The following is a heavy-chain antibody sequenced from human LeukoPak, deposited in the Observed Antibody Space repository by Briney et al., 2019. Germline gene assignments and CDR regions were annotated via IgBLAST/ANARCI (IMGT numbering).Heavy chain of an antibody. D-gene: IGHD3-22*01. J-gene: IGHJ4*02. CDR2: LNTDGSTK. CDR3: ARAGPDYYGSSGYYWDS. Sequence: SGGSLRLSCAASGFTFSSYWVHWVRQAPGKGLVWVSRLNTDGSTKTYADSVKGRFTISRDNAKNTLYLQMHSLRAEDTAVYYCARAGPDYYGSSGYYWDSWGQGTLVTVSS. CDR1: GFTFSSYW. V-gene: IGHV3-74*01.